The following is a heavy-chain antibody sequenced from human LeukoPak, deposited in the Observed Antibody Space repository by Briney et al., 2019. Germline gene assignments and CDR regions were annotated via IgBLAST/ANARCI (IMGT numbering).Heavy chain of an antibody. CDR3: ARDRSSGWLIDY. CDR2: INHSGST. CDR1: GGSFSGYY. V-gene: IGHV4-34*01. D-gene: IGHD6-19*01. Sequence: SETLSLTCAVYGGSFSGYYWSWIRQPPGKGLEWIGEINHSGSTNYNPSLKSRVTISVDTSKNQFSLKLSSVTAADTAVYYCARDRSSGWLIDYWGQGTLVTVSS. J-gene: IGHJ4*02.